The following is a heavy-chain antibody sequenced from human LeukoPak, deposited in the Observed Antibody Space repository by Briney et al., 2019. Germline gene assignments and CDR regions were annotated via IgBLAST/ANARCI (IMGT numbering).Heavy chain of an antibody. V-gene: IGHV3-9*01. J-gene: IGHJ3*02. CDR1: GFTFDDYA. Sequence: GGSLRLSCAASGFTFDDYAMHWVRQAPGKGLEWVSGISWNSGSIGYADSVKGRFTISRDNAKNSLYLQMNSLRAEDTALYYCAKDLYSSGWSHAFDIWGQGTMVTVSS. D-gene: IGHD6-19*01. CDR3: AKDLYSSGWSHAFDI. CDR2: ISWNSGSI.